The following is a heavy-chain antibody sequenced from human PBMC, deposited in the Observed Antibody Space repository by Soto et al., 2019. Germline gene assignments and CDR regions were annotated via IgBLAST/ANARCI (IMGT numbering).Heavy chain of an antibody. D-gene: IGHD3-9*01. CDR3: ARHPPPNYDILTGSYYYGMDV. Sequence: VESLKISCKGSGYSFTSYWISWVRRMPGKGLEWMGRIDPSDSYTNYSPSFQGHVTISADKSISTAYLQWSSLKASDTAMYYCARHPPPNYDILTGSYYYGMDVWGQGTTVTVSS. CDR1: GYSFTSYW. V-gene: IGHV5-10-1*01. J-gene: IGHJ6*02. CDR2: IDPSDSYT.